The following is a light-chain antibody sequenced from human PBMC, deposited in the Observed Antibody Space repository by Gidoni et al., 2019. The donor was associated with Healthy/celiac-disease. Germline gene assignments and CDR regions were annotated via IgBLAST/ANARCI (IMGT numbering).Light chain of an antibody. CDR1: QSISSY. J-gene: IGKJ3*01. CDR3: QQSYNTLFT. CDR2: AAS. V-gene: IGKV1-39*01. Sequence: DIQMTQSPSSLSASVGDRVTITCRASQSISSYLNWYQQKPGKAPKLLIYAASSFESGVPTRFSGRGSGTDFTFTISSLQPEDFATYYCQQSYNTLFTFGPGTKVDIK.